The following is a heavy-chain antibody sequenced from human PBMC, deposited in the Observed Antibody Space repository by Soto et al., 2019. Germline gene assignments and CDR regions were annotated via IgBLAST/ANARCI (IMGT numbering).Heavy chain of an antibody. J-gene: IGHJ4*02. D-gene: IGHD2-15*01. V-gene: IGHV3-11*06. Sequence: GGSLRLSCAASGFTFSDYYMSWIRQAPGKGLEWVSYISSSSSYTNYADSVKGRFTISRDNAKNSLYLQMNSLRAEDTAVYYCARESGYCSGGSCYSPKNDYWGQGTLVTVSS. CDR2: ISSSSSYT. CDR3: ARESGYCSGGSCYSPKNDY. CDR1: GFTFSDYY.